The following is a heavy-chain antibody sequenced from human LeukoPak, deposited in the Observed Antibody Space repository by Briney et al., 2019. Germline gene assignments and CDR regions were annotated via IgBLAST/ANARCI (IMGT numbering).Heavy chain of an antibody. V-gene: IGHV1-2*02. CDR2: INPNSGGT. CDR1: GYTFTGYY. Sequence: ASVKVSCKASGYTFTGYYMHWVRQAPGQGLEWMGWINPNSGGTKYAQKFQGRATMTRDTSISTAYMEKRRLTSDDTAVYYCARGSYDSSDFEYFQHWGQGTLVTVSS. D-gene: IGHD3-22*01. CDR3: ARGSYDSSDFEYFQH. J-gene: IGHJ1*01.